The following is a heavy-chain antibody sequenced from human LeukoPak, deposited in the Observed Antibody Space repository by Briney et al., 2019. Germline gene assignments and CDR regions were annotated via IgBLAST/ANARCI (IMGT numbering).Heavy chain of an antibody. V-gene: IGHV4-34*01. CDR1: GGSFSGYY. CDR3: ARDDSGQIGDAFDI. D-gene: IGHD3-22*01. J-gene: IGHJ3*02. CDR2: INHSGST. Sequence: SETLSLTCAVYGGSFSGYYWSWIRQPPGKGLEWIGEINHSGSTNYNPSLKSRVTISVDTSKNQFSLKLSSVTAADTAVYYCARDDSGQIGDAFDIWGQGTMVTVSS.